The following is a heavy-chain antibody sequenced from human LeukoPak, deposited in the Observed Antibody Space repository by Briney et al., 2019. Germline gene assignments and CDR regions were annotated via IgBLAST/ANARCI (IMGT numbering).Heavy chain of an antibody. CDR2: ISAYNGNT. J-gene: IGHJ4*02. D-gene: IGHD2-21*02. V-gene: IGHV1-18*01. Sequence: GASVKVSCKASGYTFTSYDISWVRQAPGQGLEWMGWISAYNGNTNYAQKLQGRVTMTTDTSTSTAYMELRSLRSDDTAVYYCARVHIVVVTAIGFDYWGQGTLVTVSS. CDR1: GYTFTSYD. CDR3: ARVHIVVVTAIGFDY.